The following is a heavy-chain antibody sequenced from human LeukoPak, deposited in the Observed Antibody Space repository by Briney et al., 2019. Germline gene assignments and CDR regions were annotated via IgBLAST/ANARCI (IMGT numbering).Heavy chain of an antibody. CDR2: IYYSGST. V-gene: IGHV4-59*01. CDR3: RIRGYSYVLDY. J-gene: IGHJ4*02. D-gene: IGHD5-18*01. CDR1: GGSISSYY. Sequence: SETLSLTCTVSGGSISSYYWSWTRQPPGKGLEWIGYIYYSGSTNYNPSLKSRVTISVDTSKNQFSLKLSSVTAADTAVYYCRIRGYSYVLDYWGQGTLVTVSS.